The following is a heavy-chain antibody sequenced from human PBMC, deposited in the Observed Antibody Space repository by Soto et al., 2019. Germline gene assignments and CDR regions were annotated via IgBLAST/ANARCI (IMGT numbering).Heavy chain of an antibody. Sequence: QVQLVQSGAEVKKPGSSVKVSCKASGGTFSSYAISWVRQAPGQGLEWMGGLIPIFGTADYAQKFQGRVTITADESSSTAYMELSSLRSDDTAVYYCATHTVLTPGNYYSGMDVWGQGTTVTVSS. J-gene: IGHJ6*02. CDR3: ATHTVLTPGNYYSGMDV. D-gene: IGHD3-10*01. CDR1: GGTFSSYA. CDR2: LIPIFGTA. V-gene: IGHV1-69*12.